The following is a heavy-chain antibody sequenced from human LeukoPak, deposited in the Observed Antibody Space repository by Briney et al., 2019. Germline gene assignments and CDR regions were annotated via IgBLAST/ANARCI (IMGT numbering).Heavy chain of an antibody. CDR2: FDPEDGET. V-gene: IGHV1-24*01. CDR1: GYTLTELS. D-gene: IGHD2-2*01. J-gene: IGHJ4*02. Sequence: ASVKDSCKVSGYTLTELSMHWVRQAPGKGLEWMGGFDPEDGETIYAQKFQGRVTMTEDTSTDTAYMELSSLRSEDTAVYYCATLNHGDIVVVPAVYDYWGQGTLVTVSS. CDR3: ATLNHGDIVVVPAVYDY.